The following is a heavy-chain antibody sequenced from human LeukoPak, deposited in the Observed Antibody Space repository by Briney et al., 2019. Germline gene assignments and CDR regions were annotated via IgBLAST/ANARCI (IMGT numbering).Heavy chain of an antibody. CDR1: GVSISSGGYS. V-gene: IGHV4-61*08. CDR3: ARDDGGDYYGSGSYLY. Sequence: SETLSLTCALSGVSISSGGYSWSWIRHPPGTGLEWIGYIYYSGSTNYNPPLTSRVTISLDTSKNQFSLKLSFVTAADTAVYYCARDDGGDYYGSGSYLYWGQGTLVTVSS. D-gene: IGHD3-10*01. J-gene: IGHJ4*02. CDR2: IYYSGST.